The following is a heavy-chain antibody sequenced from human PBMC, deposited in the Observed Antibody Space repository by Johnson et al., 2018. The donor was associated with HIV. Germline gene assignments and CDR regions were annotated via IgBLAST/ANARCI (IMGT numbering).Heavy chain of an antibody. CDR2: IKHDGSEQ. CDR1: GFTFSDYW. CDR3: ARGGSHKMDAFDI. D-gene: IGHD1-26*01. Sequence: VQLVESGGGLVQPGGSLRLSCAGSGFTFSDYWMSWVRRAAGKGLTWVANIKHDGSEQYYVDSVKGRFTISRDNAKNSLYLQMNSLSAEATAVYYCARGGSHKMDAFDIWGQGTMVTVSS. J-gene: IGHJ3*02. V-gene: IGHV3-7*01.